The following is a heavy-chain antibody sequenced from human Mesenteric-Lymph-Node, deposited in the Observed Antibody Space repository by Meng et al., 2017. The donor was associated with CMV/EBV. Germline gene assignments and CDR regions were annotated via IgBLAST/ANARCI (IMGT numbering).Heavy chain of an antibody. J-gene: IGHJ3*01. CDR2: IRYDGSIT. CDR3: AKEGISVAGTESGAFDL. V-gene: IGHV3-30*02. D-gene: IGHD6-19*01. Sequence: GFTFSANGMHWVRQAPGKGLEWVAFIRYDGSITCYADSVKGRFTISRDNSKNTLYLQMNSLRAEDTAVYYCAKEGISVAGTESGAFDLWGQGTMVTVSS. CDR1: GFTFSANG.